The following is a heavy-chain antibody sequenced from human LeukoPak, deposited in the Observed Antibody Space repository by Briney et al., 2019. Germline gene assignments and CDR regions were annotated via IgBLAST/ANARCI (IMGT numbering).Heavy chain of an antibody. CDR2: INSDGSII. J-gene: IGHJ4*02. CDR3: ASGTQLWHGGY. CDR1: GFTFSSYW. D-gene: IGHD5-18*01. V-gene: IGHV3-74*01. Sequence: PGGSLRLSCAASGFTFSSYWMHWVRQAPGKGLVWVSRINSDGSIINYADSVKGRLTISRDNSKNTLYLQMNSLRAEDTAVYYCASGTQLWHGGYWGQGTLVTVSS.